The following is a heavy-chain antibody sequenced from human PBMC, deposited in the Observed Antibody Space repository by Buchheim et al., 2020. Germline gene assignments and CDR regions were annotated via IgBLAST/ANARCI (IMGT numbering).Heavy chain of an antibody. D-gene: IGHD3-9*01. V-gene: IGHV3-11*06. CDR2: ISSSSSYT. Sequence: QVQLVESGGGLVKPGGSLRLSCAASGFTFSDYYMSWIRQAPGKGVEWVSYISSSSSYTKYADSVKGRFTIPRDKDKNSLYLQMNSLRAEDTAVYYCAGGLTGYYYYYGMDVWGQGTT. J-gene: IGHJ6*02. CDR3: AGGLTGYYYYYGMDV. CDR1: GFTFSDYY.